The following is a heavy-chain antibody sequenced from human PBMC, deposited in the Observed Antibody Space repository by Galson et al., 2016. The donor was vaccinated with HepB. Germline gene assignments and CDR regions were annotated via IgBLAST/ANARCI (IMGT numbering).Heavy chain of an antibody. D-gene: IGHD6-19*01. CDR2: IFDDGRPN. CDR1: GFTSTGFY. V-gene: IGHV1-46*01. Sequence: SVKVSCKASGFTSTGFYMHWVRQAPGQGLEWMGIIFDDGRPNRYAQKFQGRVTMTTDTSTSTAYMELRSLRSDDTAVYYCARDSGWSYMDVWGKGTTVTVSS. CDR3: ARDSGWSYMDV. J-gene: IGHJ6*03.